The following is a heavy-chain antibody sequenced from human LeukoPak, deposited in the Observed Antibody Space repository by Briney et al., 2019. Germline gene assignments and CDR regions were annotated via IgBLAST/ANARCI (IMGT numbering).Heavy chain of an antibody. CDR2: IKQDGSEK. Sequence: PGGSLRLSCAASGFTFSSYWMSWVRQAPGKGLEWVANIKQDGSEKYYVDSVKGRFTISRDNAKNSLYLQMNSLRAEDTAVYYCARDHRYYYGSGRWYNWFDPWGQGTLVTVSS. V-gene: IGHV3-7*01. J-gene: IGHJ5*02. CDR3: ARDHRYYYGSGRWYNWFDP. D-gene: IGHD3-10*01. CDR1: GFTFSSYW.